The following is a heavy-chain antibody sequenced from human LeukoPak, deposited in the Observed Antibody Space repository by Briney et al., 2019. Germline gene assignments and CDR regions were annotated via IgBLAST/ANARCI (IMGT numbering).Heavy chain of an antibody. CDR2: ISAYNGNT. CDR3: ARDVRTAVTTGY. D-gene: IGHD4-17*01. CDR1: GYTFTSYG. Sequence: GASVKVSCKASGYTFTSYGISWVRQAPGQGLEWMGWISAYNGNTNYAQKLQGRVTMATDTSTSTAYMELRSLRSDGTAVYYCARDVRTAVTTGYWGQGTLVTVSS. J-gene: IGHJ4*02. V-gene: IGHV1-18*01.